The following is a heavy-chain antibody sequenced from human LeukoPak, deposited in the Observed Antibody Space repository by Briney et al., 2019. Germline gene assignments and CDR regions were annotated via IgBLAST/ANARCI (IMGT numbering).Heavy chain of an antibody. V-gene: IGHV3-48*04. CDR3: ARERGYCSGGSCSSPGYYFDY. D-gene: IGHD2-15*01. CDR2: ISSSSSTI. Sequence: GGSLRLSCAASGFTFSSYSMNWVRQAPGKGLEWVSYISSSSSTIYYADSVKGRFTISRDNAKNSLYLQMNSLRAEDTAVYYCARERGYCSGGSCSSPGYYFDYWGQGTLVTVSS. J-gene: IGHJ4*02. CDR1: GFTFSSYS.